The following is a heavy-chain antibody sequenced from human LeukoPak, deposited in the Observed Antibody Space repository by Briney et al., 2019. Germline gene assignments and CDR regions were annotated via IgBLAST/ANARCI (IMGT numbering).Heavy chain of an antibody. Sequence: GGSLRLSCAASGFTFSSYSMNWVRQAPGKGLEWVSSISSSSSYIYYADSVKGRFTISRDNSKNTLYLQMNSLRAEDTAVYYCANEGLAYCGGDCYSDYWGQGTLVTVSS. J-gene: IGHJ4*02. CDR1: GFTFSSYS. V-gene: IGHV3-21*04. CDR2: ISSSSSYI. CDR3: ANEGLAYCGGDCYSDY. D-gene: IGHD2-21*02.